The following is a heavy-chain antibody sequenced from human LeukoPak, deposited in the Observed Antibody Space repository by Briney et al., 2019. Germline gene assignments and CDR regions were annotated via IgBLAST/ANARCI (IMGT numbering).Heavy chain of an antibody. CDR2: IYPGEFDT. V-gene: IGHV5-51*01. D-gene: IGHD6-13*01. Sequence: GESLKISCKGSGYSSTTYWIGWVRQMPGKGLEWMGIIYPGEFDTRYSPSFQGQVTISADKCISTAYLQWRSLKASDTAMYYCARHLPGIAAAAIDYWGQGTLVTVSS. J-gene: IGHJ4*02. CDR1: GYSSTTYW. CDR3: ARHLPGIAAAAIDY.